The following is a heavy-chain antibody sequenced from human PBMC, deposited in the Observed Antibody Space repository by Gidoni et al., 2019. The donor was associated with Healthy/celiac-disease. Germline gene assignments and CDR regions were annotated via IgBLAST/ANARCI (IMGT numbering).Heavy chain of an antibody. CDR3: ARREYYDSSGYYYYYFDY. V-gene: IGHV5-51*01. D-gene: IGHD3-22*01. Sequence: EVQLVQSGAEVTKPGDARQISCKGSGYTFTSYCSGWVRQMPGKGLEWMGIIYPGDSDSRYSPSFQGQVTISADKCISTAYLQWSSLKASDTAMYYCARREYYDSSGYYYYYFDYWGQGTLVTVSS. CDR1: GYTFTSYC. CDR2: IYPGDSDS. J-gene: IGHJ4*02.